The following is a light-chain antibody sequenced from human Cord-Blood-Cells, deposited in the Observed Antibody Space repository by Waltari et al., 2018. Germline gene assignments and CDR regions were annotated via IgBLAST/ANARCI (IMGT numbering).Light chain of an antibody. J-gene: IGKJ2*01. CDR3: QQSYSTPYT. CDR2: AAS. CDR1: QSISSY. Sequence: DMQISHSPCSLSGSVGDRVTITCRASQSISSYLNWYQQKPGKAPKLLIYAASSLQSGVPSRFSGSGSGTDFTLTISSLQPEDFATYYCQQSYSTPYTFGQGTKLEIK. V-gene: IGKV1-39*01.